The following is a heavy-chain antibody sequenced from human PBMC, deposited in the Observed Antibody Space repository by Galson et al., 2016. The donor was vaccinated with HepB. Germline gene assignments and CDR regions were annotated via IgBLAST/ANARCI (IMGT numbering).Heavy chain of an antibody. J-gene: IGHJ4*02. CDR2: IRASGAYT. Sequence: SLRLSCAASGFTFSTNAMSWVRQAPRKRLEWVSGIRASGAYTFYADSVKGRFIISRDNVKNTLHLQMNSPETEDTGTYYCTTGVTGGEASWGQGTPVTVSS. CDR1: GFTFSTNA. V-gene: IGHV3-23*01. D-gene: IGHD1-20*01. CDR3: TTGVTGGEAS.